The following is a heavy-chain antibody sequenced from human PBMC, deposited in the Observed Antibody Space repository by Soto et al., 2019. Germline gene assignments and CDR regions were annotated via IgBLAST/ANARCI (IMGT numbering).Heavy chain of an antibody. CDR2: ISGSAGST. CDR3: AKARGSSTPAPGSY. Sequence: PGGSLRLSCAASGFTFSSYAMSWVRQAPGKGLEWVSAISGSAGSTYYADSVKGRFTISRDNSKNTLYLQMNSLRAEDTAVYYCAKARGSSTPAPGSYWGQGTLVNVS. CDR1: GFTFSSYA. V-gene: IGHV3-23*01. J-gene: IGHJ4*02. D-gene: IGHD2-2*01.